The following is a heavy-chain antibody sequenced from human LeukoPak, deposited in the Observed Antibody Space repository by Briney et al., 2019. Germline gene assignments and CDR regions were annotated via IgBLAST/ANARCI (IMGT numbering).Heavy chain of an antibody. D-gene: IGHD4-11*01. Sequence: PSETLSLTCAVYGGSFSGYYWSWIRQPPGKGLEWIGEINHSGSTNYNPSLKSRVTISVDTSKNQFSLKLSSVTAADTAVYYCARGTITVTRFRWFDPWGQGTLVTVSS. CDR2: INHSGST. CDR1: GGSFSGYY. CDR3: ARGTITVTRFRWFDP. J-gene: IGHJ5*02. V-gene: IGHV4-34*01.